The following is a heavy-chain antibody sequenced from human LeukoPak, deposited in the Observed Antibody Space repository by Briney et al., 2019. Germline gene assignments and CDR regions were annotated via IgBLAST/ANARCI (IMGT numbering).Heavy chain of an antibody. CDR3: ARARGTSSMGYYYYYMDV. D-gene: IGHD3-16*01. CDR1: AFTFSDYS. V-gene: IGHV3-21*04. J-gene: IGHJ6*03. Sequence: PGGSLRLSCAASAFTFSDYSMNWVRQAPGKGLEWVSSISGSGMYTYYADSVKGRFTISRDNAKNSLYLQMNSLRAEDTAVYYCARARGTSSMGYYYYYMDVWGKGTTVTVSS. CDR2: ISGSGMYT.